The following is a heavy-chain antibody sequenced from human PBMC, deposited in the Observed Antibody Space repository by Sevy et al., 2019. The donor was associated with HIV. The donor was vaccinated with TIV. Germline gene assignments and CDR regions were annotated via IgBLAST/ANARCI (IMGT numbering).Heavy chain of an antibody. CDR3: ARVLVVVTALRTFDAFDI. CDR2: INWNGGST. CDR1: GFTFDDYG. J-gene: IGHJ3*02. V-gene: IGHV3-20*04. Sequence: GGSLRLSCAASGFTFDDYGMSWVRQAPGKGLECVSGINWNGGSTGYADSVKGRFTISRDNAKNSLYLQMNSLRAEDTALYYCARVLVVVTALRTFDAFDIWGQGTMVTVSS. D-gene: IGHD2-21*02.